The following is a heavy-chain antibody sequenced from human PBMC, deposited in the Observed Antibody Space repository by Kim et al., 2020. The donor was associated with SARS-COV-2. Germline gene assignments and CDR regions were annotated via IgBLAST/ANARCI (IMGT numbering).Heavy chain of an antibody. CDR1: GFTFTGYA. V-gene: IGHV3-23*01. CDR3: AKDSGNEYADQLGY. Sequence: GGSLRLSCAASGFTFTGYAMRWVRRAPGKGLEYVSGISGNGTGTYYADSVKGRFTISRDNSKNTLYLQMNSLRVEDTAGYYCAKDSGNEYADQLGYWGQGSLVGVPS. D-gene: IGHD3-16*01. CDR2: ISGNGTGT. J-gene: IGHJ4*02.